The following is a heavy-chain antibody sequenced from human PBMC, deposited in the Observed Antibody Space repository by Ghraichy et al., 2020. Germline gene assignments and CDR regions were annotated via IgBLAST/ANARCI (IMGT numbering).Heavy chain of an antibody. Sequence: SETLPLTCAVYGGSFSGYYWSWIRQPPGKGLEWIGEINHSGSTNYNPSLKSRVTISVDTSKNQFSLKLSSVTAADTAVYYCARGPYYDILTGYETWYYYGMDVWGQGTTVTVSS. CDR3: ARGPYYDILTGYETWYYYGMDV. D-gene: IGHD3-9*01. V-gene: IGHV4-34*01. CDR1: GGSFSGYY. J-gene: IGHJ6*02. CDR2: INHSGST.